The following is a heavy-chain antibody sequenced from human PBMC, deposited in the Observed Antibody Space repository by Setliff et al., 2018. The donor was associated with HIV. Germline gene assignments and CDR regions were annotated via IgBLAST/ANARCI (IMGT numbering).Heavy chain of an antibody. Sequence: ASVKVSCKASGYTFSDYFIHWVRQAPGQGLEWMGWIHPNRGGTNYAQKFQGRVTMTRDTSITTAYMGLSRLSSDDTAMYYCARSRPYNSALDYWGQGTLVTVSS. J-gene: IGHJ4*02. CDR2: IHPNRGGT. CDR3: ARSRPYNSALDY. D-gene: IGHD6-25*01. V-gene: IGHV1-2*02. CDR1: GYTFSDYF.